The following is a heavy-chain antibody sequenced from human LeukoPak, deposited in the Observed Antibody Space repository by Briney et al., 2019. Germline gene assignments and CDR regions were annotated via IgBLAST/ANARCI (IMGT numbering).Heavy chain of an antibody. CDR3: ARDVGYYGSGSYYKADGWGYDYFDY. V-gene: IGHV3-33*01. Sequence: PGRSLRLSCAASGFTFSSYGMHWVRQAPGKGLEWVAVIWYDGSNKYYADSVKGRFTISRDNSKNTLYLQMNSLRAEDTAVYYCARDVGYYGSGSYYKADGWGYDYFDYWGREPWSPSPQ. CDR1: GFTFSSYG. J-gene: IGHJ4*02. CDR2: IWYDGSNK. D-gene: IGHD3-10*01.